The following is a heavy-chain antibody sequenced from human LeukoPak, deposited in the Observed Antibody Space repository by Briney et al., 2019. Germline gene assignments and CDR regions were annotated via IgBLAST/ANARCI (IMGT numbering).Heavy chain of an antibody. Sequence: ASVKVSCKASGYTFTSYYMHWVRQAPGQGLEWMGIINPSGGSTSYAQKFQGRVTMTRDTSTSTVYMELSSLRSEDTAVYYCARWVLDGDGGNLRYYFDYWGQGTLVTVSS. J-gene: IGHJ4*02. D-gene: IGHD4-23*01. CDR3: ARWVLDGDGGNLRYYFDY. V-gene: IGHV1-46*01. CDR1: GYTFTSYY. CDR2: INPSGGST.